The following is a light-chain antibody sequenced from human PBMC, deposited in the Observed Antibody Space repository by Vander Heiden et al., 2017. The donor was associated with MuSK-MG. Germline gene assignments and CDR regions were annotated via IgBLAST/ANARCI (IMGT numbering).Light chain of an antibody. CDR2: DTS. CDR3: LLSYSGAHV. Sequence: QAVVTQEPSLTVSPGGTVTLTCDSSTGAVTSGHYPYWFQQKPGQAPRTLIDDTSNKHAWTPGRFSGSLLGGKAALTLSRAQPEDEAEYYCLLSYSGAHVFGTGTKVTVL. J-gene: IGLJ1*01. CDR1: TGAVTSGHY. V-gene: IGLV7-46*01.